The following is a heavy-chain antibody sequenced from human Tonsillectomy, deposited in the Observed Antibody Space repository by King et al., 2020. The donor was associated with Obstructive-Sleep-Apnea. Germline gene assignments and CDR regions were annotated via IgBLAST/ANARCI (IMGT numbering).Heavy chain of an antibody. CDR3: ARAPSGYDATDY. D-gene: IGHD3-3*01. CDR1: GYTFTSYY. V-gene: IGHV1-46*01. Sequence: QLVQSGAEVKKPGASVKVSCKASGYTFTSYYMYWVRQAPGQGLEWMGIINPSGGSTSYAQKFQGRVTMTRDTSTSTVYMELSSLRSEDTAVYYCARAPSGYDATDYWGQGTLVTVSA. J-gene: IGHJ4*02. CDR2: INPSGGST.